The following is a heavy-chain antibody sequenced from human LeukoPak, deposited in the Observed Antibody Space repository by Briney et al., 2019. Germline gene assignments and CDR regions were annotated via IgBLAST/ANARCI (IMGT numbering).Heavy chain of an antibody. CDR3: ARDLSAGTTPY. CDR2: IYTSGST. J-gene: IGHJ4*02. V-gene: IGHV4-61*02. CDR1: GGSISSGSYY. Sequence: SETLSLTCTVSGGSISSGSYYWSWIRQPAGKGLEWIGRIYTSGSTNYNPSLKSRVTISVDTSKNQFSLKLSSVTAADTAVYYCARDLSAGTTPYWGQGTLVTVSS. D-gene: IGHD1-1*01.